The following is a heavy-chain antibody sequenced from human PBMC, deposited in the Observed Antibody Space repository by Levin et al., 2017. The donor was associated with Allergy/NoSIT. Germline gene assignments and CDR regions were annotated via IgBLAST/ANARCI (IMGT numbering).Heavy chain of an antibody. D-gene: IGHD2/OR15-2a*01. V-gene: IGHV1-2*02. CDR1: GYTFTGYY. Sequence: ASVKVSCKASGYTFTGYYMHWVRQAPGQGLEWMGWINPNSGGTNYAQKFQGRVTMTRDTSISTAYMELSRLRSDDTAVYYCARDRPGGHTLPFDYWGQGTLVTVSS. CDR3: ARDRPGGHTLPFDY. CDR2: INPNSGGT. J-gene: IGHJ4*02.